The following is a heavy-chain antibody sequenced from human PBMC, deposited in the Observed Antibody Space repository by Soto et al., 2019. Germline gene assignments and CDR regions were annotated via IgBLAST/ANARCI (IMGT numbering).Heavy chain of an antibody. CDR3: ARGYCSSTSCYIWDNWFDP. D-gene: IGHD2-2*02. V-gene: IGHV4-59*01. CDR2: IYYSGRT. Sequence: PSETLSLTCTVSGGSISSYYWSWIRQPPGKGLEWIGYIYYSGRTNYIPSLKSRVTISVDTSKNQFSLKLSSVTAADTAVYYCARGYCSSTSCYIWDNWFDPWGQGTLVTVSS. J-gene: IGHJ5*02. CDR1: GGSISSYY.